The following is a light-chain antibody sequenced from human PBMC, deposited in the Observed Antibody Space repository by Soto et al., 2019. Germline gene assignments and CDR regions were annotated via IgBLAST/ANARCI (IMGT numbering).Light chain of an antibody. J-gene: IGKJ4*01. CDR3: QQRRAWPLT. V-gene: IGKV3-11*01. CDR1: QSIASD. CDR2: DAS. Sequence: EIVLTQSPATLYLSPPERATLSCRASQSIASDLAWYQQRPGQPPRLLSDDASNRATGIPASFSGSGSGTDFTRTISRLEPEAVAFYVCQQRRAWPLTFGGGTKV.